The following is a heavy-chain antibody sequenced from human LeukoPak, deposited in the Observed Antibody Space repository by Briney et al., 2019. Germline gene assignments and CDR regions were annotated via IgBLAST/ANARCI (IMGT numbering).Heavy chain of an antibody. Sequence: SQTLSLTCAISGDSVSNSSTSWSWARQSPSRGLEWLGRTYYRPRWYSEYGVPVGSRIIINADTCRNQFSLQLNSVTPEDTAVYYCARDLLITTGYALGYWGQGTLVTVSS. CDR1: GDSVSNSSTS. D-gene: IGHD1-1*01. J-gene: IGHJ4*02. CDR2: TYYRPRWYS. V-gene: IGHV6-1*01. CDR3: ARDLLITTGYALGY.